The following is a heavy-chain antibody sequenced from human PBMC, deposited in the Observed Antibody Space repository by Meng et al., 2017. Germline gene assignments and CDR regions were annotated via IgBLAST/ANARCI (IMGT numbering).Heavy chain of an antibody. D-gene: IGHD3-22*01. Sequence: QITLKESGPTLVKYTQTLTLTCTFSGFSLSTSGVGVGWIRQPPGKALEWLALFYWDDDKRYSPSLKSRLTIIKDTSKNQVVLTMTNMDPVDTATYHCARLYYSDGSGFRFDYWGQGTLVTVSS. CDR2: FYWDDDK. J-gene: IGHJ4*02. CDR1: GFSLSTSGVG. CDR3: ARLYYSDGSGFRFDY. V-gene: IGHV2-5*02.